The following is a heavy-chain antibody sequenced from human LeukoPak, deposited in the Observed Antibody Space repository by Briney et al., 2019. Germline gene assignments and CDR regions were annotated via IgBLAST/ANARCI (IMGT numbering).Heavy chain of an antibody. CDR1: GFTFSSYA. CDR3: AKRCGGDCQGDFDY. CDR2: ISGSGGST. V-gene: IGHV3-23*01. J-gene: IGHJ4*02. Sequence: GGSLRLSCAASGFTFSSYAMSWVRQAPGKGLEWVSAISGSGGSTYYADSVKGRFTISRDNSKNTPYLQMNSLRAEDTAVYYCAKRCGGDCQGDFDYWGQGSLVTVSS. D-gene: IGHD2-21*02.